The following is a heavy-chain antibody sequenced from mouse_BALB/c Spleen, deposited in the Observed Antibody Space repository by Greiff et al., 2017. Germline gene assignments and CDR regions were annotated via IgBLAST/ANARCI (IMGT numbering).Heavy chain of an antibody. CDR1: GYTFTEYI. J-gene: IGHJ4*01. V-gene: IGHV1-62-2*01. D-gene: IGHD1-2*01. CDR3: ARHGRHYYGYDYAMDY. Sequence: VQLQQSGAGLVKPGASVKLSCKASGYTFTEYIIHWVKQRSGQGLEWIGWFYPGSGSIKYNEKFKDKATLTSDKSSSTVYMELSRLTSEDSAVYFCARHGRHYYGYDYAMDYWGQGTSVTVSS. CDR2: FYPGSGSI.